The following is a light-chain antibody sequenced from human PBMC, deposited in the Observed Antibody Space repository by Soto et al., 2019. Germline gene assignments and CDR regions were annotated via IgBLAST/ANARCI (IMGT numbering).Light chain of an antibody. Sequence: QSALTQPASVSGSPGQSITISCTGTSSDVGGYNYVSWYQQHPGKAPKLMIYDVSNRPSGVSNRFSGSKSGNTASLNISGLQAEDEADYYCSSYTSSSFYVFGTGTKVTVL. CDR3: SSYTSSSFYV. V-gene: IGLV2-14*01. CDR1: SSDVGGYNY. CDR2: DVS. J-gene: IGLJ1*01.